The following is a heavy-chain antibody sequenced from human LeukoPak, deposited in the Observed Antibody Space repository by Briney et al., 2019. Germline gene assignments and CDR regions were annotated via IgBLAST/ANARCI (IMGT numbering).Heavy chain of an antibody. CDR2: GYWNDNK. V-gene: IGHV2-5*01. CDR1: GFSLSTSGVG. D-gene: IGHD2-8*02. J-gene: IGHJ5*02. Sequence: SGPTLVNPTQTLTLTCTFAGFSLSTSGVGVGWFRQPPGKALEWRALGYWNDNKHYSPSLINRLTITKDTSKNQVVLTMTNMDPMDTATYYCAHRRPPGTEDWFVPWGQGILVSVSS. CDR3: AHRRPPGTEDWFVP.